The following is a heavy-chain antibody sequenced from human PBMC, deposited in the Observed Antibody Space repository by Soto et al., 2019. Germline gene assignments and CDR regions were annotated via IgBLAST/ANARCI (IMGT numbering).Heavy chain of an antibody. CDR1: GGSISSSSYY. V-gene: IGHV4-39*01. J-gene: IGHJ4*02. CDR3: ARMVHSSSSSFDY. Sequence: SETLSLTCTVSGGSISSSSYYWGWIRQPPGKGLEWIGSIYYSGSTYYNPSLKSRVTISVDTSKNQFSLKLSSVTAADTAVYYCARMVHSSSSSFDYWGQGTLVTVYS. CDR2: IYYSGST. D-gene: IGHD6-6*01.